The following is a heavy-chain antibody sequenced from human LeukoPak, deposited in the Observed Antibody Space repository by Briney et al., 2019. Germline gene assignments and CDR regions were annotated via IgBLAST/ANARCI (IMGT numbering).Heavy chain of an antibody. J-gene: IGHJ6*02. CDR3: ARETYYYYGMDV. Sequence: SETLSLTCAVSGGSISSGGYSWSWIRQPPGKGLEWIGYICHSGSTYYNPSLKSRVTKSVDRSKNQFSLKLSSVTAADTAVYYCARETYYYYGMDVWGQGTTVTVSS. CDR2: ICHSGST. CDR1: GGSISSGGYS. V-gene: IGHV4-30-2*01.